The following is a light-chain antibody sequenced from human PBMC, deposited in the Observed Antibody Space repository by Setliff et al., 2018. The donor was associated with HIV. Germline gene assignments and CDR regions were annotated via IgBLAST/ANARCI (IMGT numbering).Light chain of an antibody. CDR1: SSDVGTYNF. J-gene: IGLJ1*01. CDR2: DVN. Sequence: LTQPASVSGSPGQSITISCTGTSSDVGTYNFVSWYQQHPGKAPKLIIYDVNYRPSGVSNRFSGSKSGSTASLTISGLQAEDEADYYCSSYTSSTPLYVFGTGTKVTVL. CDR3: SSYTSSTPLYV. V-gene: IGLV2-14*03.